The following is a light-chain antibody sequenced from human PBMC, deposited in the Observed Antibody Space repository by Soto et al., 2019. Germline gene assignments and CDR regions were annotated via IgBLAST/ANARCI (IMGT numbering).Light chain of an antibody. J-gene: IGKJ1*01. V-gene: IGKV1-27*01. CDR1: QGISNY. Sequence: DIQMTQSPSSLSASVGDRVTITCRASQGISNYLAWYQQKLGKVPKLLIYAAFTLQSGVPSRFSGSASGTDFTLTIVSLQPEDVATYYCQKYNSAPWTFCQGTTVEIK. CDR3: QKYNSAPWT. CDR2: AAF.